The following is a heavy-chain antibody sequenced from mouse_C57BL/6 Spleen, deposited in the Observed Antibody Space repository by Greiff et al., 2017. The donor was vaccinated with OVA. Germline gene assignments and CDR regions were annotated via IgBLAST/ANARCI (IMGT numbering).Heavy chain of an antibody. J-gene: IGHJ4*01. CDR2: ISYDGSN. CDR3: ARGAGAMDY. CDR1: GYSFTSCYY. Sequence: EVQLQESGPGLVKPSPSLSLSCSASGYSFTSCYYWYWIRQSPGNPLEWMGYISYDGSNNYNPSLKNRIAITRDTSKNQYFMKLNSVTTEDTATYDCARGAGAMDYWGQGTSVTVSS. V-gene: IGHV3-6*01.